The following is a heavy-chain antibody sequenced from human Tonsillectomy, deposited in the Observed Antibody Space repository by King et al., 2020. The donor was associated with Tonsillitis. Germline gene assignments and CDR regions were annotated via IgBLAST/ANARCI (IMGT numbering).Heavy chain of an antibody. D-gene: IGHD6-19*01. J-gene: IGHJ4*02. CDR3: ASPGIAVAGTRGYFDY. Sequence: QLVQSGAEVKKPGSSVKVSCKASGGTFSSYAISWVRQAPGQGLEWMGGIIPIFGTANYAQKFQGRVTITADESTSTAYMELSSLRSEDTAVYYCASPGIAVAGTRGYFDYWGQGTLVTVSS. CDR2: IIPIFGTA. CDR1: GGTFSSYA. V-gene: IGHV1-69*01.